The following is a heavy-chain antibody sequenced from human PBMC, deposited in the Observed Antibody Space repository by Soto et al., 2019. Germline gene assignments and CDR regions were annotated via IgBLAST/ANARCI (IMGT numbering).Heavy chain of an antibody. Sequence: GGSLRLSCAASGFTFSSYAMSWVRQAPGKGLEWVSAISGSGGSTYYADSVKGRFTISRDNSKNTLYLKMTSLRAEDTAVYYCAKVRVRSTVTTRSFDYWGQGTLVTVSS. V-gene: IGHV3-23*01. J-gene: IGHJ4*02. CDR2: ISGSGGST. CDR3: AKVRVRSTVTTRSFDY. CDR1: GFTFSSYA. D-gene: IGHD4-17*01.